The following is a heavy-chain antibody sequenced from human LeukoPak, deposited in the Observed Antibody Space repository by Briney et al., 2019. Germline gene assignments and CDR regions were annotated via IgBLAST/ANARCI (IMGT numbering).Heavy chain of an antibody. V-gene: IGHV3-30*18. J-gene: IGHJ6*03. CDR1: GFTFSSYG. CDR3: AKGLGPLVRGVVPRTYYMDV. CDR2: ISYDGSSE. D-gene: IGHD3-10*01. Sequence: PGGSLRLSCVGSGFTFSSYGIHWVRQLPGKVPEWVAIISYDGSSEFYADSVKGRFKISRDNSKNTVNLQMNSLGVEDTAVYYCAKGLGPLVRGVVPRTYYMDVWGRGTTVTVSS.